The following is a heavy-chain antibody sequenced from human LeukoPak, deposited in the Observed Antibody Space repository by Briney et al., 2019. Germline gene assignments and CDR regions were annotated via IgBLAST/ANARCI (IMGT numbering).Heavy chain of an antibody. V-gene: IGHV4-59*01. J-gene: IGHJ4*02. CDR2: IHYSGST. Sequence: SETLSLTCTVSGGSINNYYWSWIRQPPGKGLEWIGYIHYSGSTYYNPSLTSRVTISIDTSKNQLSLRLSSVTAADTAVYYCAREGSRDFWSGPVYYFDYWGQGTLVTVSS. CDR3: AREGSRDFWSGPVYYFDY. CDR1: GGSINNYY. D-gene: IGHD3-3*01.